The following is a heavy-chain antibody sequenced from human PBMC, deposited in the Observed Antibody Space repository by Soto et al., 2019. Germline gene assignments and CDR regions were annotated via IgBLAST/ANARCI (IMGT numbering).Heavy chain of an antibody. J-gene: IGHJ5*02. CDR2: IHGEGAGS. D-gene: IGHD6-19*01. CDR3: VKDGVARNGNWDWFDP. Sequence: EVELLESGGGLVEPGGSVRLSCAASGFTFRNYAMSWVRQAPGKGLEWVSSIHGEGAGSFYADAVKGRVTVSRDDSKDTLYLQMSSLRVDDTAVYYCVKDGVARNGNWDWFDPWGQGTLVTVAS. CDR1: GFTFRNYA. V-gene: IGHV3-23*01.